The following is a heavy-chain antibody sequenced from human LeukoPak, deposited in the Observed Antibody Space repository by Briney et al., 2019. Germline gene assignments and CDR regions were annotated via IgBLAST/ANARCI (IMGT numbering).Heavy chain of an antibody. J-gene: IGHJ4*02. CDR3: ARDALLWFGEKSDY. V-gene: IGHV3-30-3*01. Sequence: PGRSLRLSCAASGFTFSSYAMHWVRQAPGKGLEWVAVISYDGSNKYYADSVKGRFTISRDNSKNTLYLQMNSLRAEDTAVYYCARDALLWFGEKSDYWGQGTLVTVSP. CDR2: ISYDGSNK. D-gene: IGHD3-10*01. CDR1: GFTFSSYA.